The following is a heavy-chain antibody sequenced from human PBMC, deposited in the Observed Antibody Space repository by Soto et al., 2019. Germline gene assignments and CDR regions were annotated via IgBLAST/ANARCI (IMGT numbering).Heavy chain of an antibody. D-gene: IGHD3-22*01. Sequence: QLQLRESGPGLVKPSETLSLTCTVSGGSSSSSFYYWGWIRQPPGQGLEWLGTIYSLGNTYYNPSLKSRVTISVDKSKSQLFLKLSSVTAPDTAVYYCGRQIYDSSGYYYAYWGQGTLVTVSS. CDR3: GRQIYDSSGYYYAY. V-gene: IGHV4-39*01. CDR2: IYSLGNT. CDR1: GGSSSSSFYY. J-gene: IGHJ4*02.